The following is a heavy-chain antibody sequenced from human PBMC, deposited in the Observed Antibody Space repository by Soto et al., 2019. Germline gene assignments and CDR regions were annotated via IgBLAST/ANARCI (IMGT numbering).Heavy chain of an antibody. CDR2: IIPILGIA. Sequence: QVQLVQSGAEVKKPGSSVKVSCKASGGTFSSYTISWVRQAPGQGLEWMGRIIPILGIANHAQKFQGRVTITAYKSTSTAYMGLSSLRSEDTAVSYCARGDGDFAYWGRGTLVTVSS. J-gene: IGHJ4*02. D-gene: IGHD4-17*01. V-gene: IGHV1-69*02. CDR3: ARGDGDFAY. CDR1: GGTFSSYT.